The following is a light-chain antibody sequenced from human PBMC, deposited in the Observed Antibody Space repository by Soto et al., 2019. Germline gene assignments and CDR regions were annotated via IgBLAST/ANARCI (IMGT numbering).Light chain of an antibody. CDR1: SSDVGGYNY. V-gene: IGLV2-14*01. Sequence: QSVLTQPASVSGSPGQSITISCTGTSSDVGGYNYVSWYQQHPGKAPKLMIYEVSNRPSGVSNRFSGSKSGNTASLTISGLQAEVEADYYCSSYTSSSTDVFGTGTKLTVL. CDR3: SSYTSSSTDV. J-gene: IGLJ1*01. CDR2: EVS.